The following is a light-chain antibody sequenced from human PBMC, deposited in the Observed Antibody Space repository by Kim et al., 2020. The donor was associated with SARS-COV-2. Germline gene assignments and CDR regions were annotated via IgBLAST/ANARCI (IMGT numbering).Light chain of an antibody. CDR3: QQHYSYPYS. Sequence: SASVGDRVTNTCRASQSISVWLAWYQQKPGKAPNLLIYKASSLESGVPSRFSGSESGTEFTLTISSLQPDDFATYYCQQHYSYPYSFGQGTKLEI. CDR1: QSISVW. J-gene: IGKJ2*03. V-gene: IGKV1-5*03. CDR2: KAS.